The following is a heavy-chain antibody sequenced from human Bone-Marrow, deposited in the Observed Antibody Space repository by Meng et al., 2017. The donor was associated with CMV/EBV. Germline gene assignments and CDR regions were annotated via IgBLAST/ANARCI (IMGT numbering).Heavy chain of an antibody. V-gene: IGHV5-51*01. Sequence: KVSCKVSGYTFNIYWIGWVRQMPGKGLEWVGIINPGDSDARYSPSFQGQVTISVDRSISTAYLQWNSLKASDTATYYCARASRDGDYFDYWGQGTLVTVSS. CDR1: GYTFNIYW. J-gene: IGHJ4*02. CDR2: INPGDSDA. CDR3: ARASRDGDYFDY. D-gene: IGHD5-24*01.